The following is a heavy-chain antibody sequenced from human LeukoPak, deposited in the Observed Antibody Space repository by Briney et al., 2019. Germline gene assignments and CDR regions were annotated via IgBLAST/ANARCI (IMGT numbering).Heavy chain of an antibody. Sequence: EGSLRLSCAASGFTFSSYGMHWVRQAPGEGLEWVAFISFDGSNKYYADSVKGRFTISRDKSENTVYLQMNSLRAADTAVYYCAKSSASGNYSYYGMDVWGQGTTVTLSS. V-gene: IGHV3-30*18. CDR1: GFTFSSYG. CDR2: ISFDGSNK. D-gene: IGHD3-10*01. J-gene: IGHJ6*02. CDR3: AKSSASGNYSYYGMDV.